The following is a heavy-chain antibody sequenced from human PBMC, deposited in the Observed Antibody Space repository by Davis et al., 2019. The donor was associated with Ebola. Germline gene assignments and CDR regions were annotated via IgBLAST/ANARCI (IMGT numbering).Heavy chain of an antibody. CDR2: ISGSGGVT. Sequence: GESLKISCAASGFTFSSYAMSWVRQAPGKGLEWVSGISGSGGVTYYTDSVKGRFTISRYNSKNTLYLQMNSLRAEDTAVYYCAKDTAEVYFDFWSGPGYYMDVWGKGTTVTVSS. CDR1: GFTFSSYA. D-gene: IGHD3-3*01. CDR3: AKDTAEVYFDFWSGPGYYMDV. J-gene: IGHJ6*03. V-gene: IGHV3-23*01.